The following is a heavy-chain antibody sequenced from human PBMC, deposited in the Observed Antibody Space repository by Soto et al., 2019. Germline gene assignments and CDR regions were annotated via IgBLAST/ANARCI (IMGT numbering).Heavy chain of an antibody. V-gene: IGHV5-51*01. J-gene: IGHJ4*02. CDR2: IYPGDSDT. CDR3: ARQTPLYTNGRSFDY. Sequence: PGESLKISCNGSGYSFTSYWIGWVRQTPGKGLEWMGIIYPGDSDTKYSPSFQGHVTISADKSISTAYLQWSSLQASDTAIYYCARQTPLYTNGRSFDYWGQGTLVTVSS. CDR1: GYSFTSYW. D-gene: IGHD2-8*01.